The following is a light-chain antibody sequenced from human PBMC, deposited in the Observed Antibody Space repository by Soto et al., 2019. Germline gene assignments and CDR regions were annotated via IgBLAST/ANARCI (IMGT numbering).Light chain of an antibody. CDR3: QQYDNWPIT. V-gene: IGKV3-11*01. Sequence: EVVLTQSPATLSLSAGERATLSCRASQSVSNSLAWYQQKPGQPPRLLIYNASSRATGIPARFSGSGSGTDFTLTISSLEPEDFAVYYCQQYDNWPITFGQGTRLEIK. J-gene: IGKJ5*01. CDR2: NAS. CDR1: QSVSNS.